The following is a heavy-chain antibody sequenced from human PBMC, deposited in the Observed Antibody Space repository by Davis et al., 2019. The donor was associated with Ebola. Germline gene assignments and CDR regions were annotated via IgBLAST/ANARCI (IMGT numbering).Heavy chain of an antibody. CDR3: ARDRGYGSYNWFDP. J-gene: IGHJ5*02. CDR1: GFTVSSNY. V-gene: IGHV3-21*01. CDR2: ISSSSSYI. Sequence: GESLKISCAASGFTVSSNYMNWVRQAPGKGLEWVSSISSSSSYIYYADSVKGRFTISRDNAKNSLYLQMNSLRAEDTAVYYCARDRGYGSYNWFDPWGQGTLVTVSS. D-gene: IGHD1-26*01.